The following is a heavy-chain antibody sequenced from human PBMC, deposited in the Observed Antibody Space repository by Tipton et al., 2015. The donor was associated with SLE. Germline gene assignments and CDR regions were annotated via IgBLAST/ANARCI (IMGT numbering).Heavy chain of an antibody. V-gene: IGHV4-31*03. J-gene: IGHJ4*02. D-gene: IGHD3-16*01. CDR2: ISHSGST. CDR1: GDSITIGGYY. Sequence: LRLSCTVSGDSITIGGYYWTWIRQRPGKGLEWIGYISHSGSTYYSPSLRSRITMSMDTSKNQFSLRLTSVTAADTATYYCARHMITGGEFDYWGQGTLVTVSS. CDR3: ARHMITGGEFDY.